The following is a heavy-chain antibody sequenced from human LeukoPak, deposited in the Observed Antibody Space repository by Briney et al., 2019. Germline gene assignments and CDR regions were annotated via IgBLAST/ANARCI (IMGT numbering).Heavy chain of an antibody. CDR1: GGSIRSSYYY. Sequence: SETLSLTCTVSGGSIRSSYYYWSWIRQPPGKGLEWIGEINHSGSTNYNPSLKSRVTISVDTSKNQFSLKLSSVTAADTAVYYCASAYDSSGYSHYFDYWGQGTLVTVSS. CDR3: ASAYDSSGYSHYFDY. V-gene: IGHV4-39*07. J-gene: IGHJ4*02. D-gene: IGHD3-22*01. CDR2: INHSGST.